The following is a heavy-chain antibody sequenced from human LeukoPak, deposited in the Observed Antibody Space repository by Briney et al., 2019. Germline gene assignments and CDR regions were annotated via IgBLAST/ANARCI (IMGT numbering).Heavy chain of an antibody. CDR3: ARVGYGDHFDY. CDR2: ILYSGST. Sequence: SETLSLTCTVSGDSISGYHWSWVRQSPVKGLEFIGYILYSGSTNYNPSLKSRVTISVDTSKNQFSLRLSSVTAADTAVYYCARVGYGDHFDYWGQGTLVTVS. D-gene: IGHD4-17*01. CDR1: GDSISGYH. J-gene: IGHJ4*02. V-gene: IGHV4-59*08.